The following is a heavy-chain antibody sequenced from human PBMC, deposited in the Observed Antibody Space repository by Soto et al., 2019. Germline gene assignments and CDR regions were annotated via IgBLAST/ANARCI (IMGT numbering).Heavy chain of an antibody. CDR3: ARVPDGSGSTWEDDAFDI. V-gene: IGHV1-69*01. CDR1: GGTFSSYA. Sequence: QVQLVQSGAEVKKPGSSVKVSCKASGGTFSSYAISWVRQAPGQGLEWMGGIIPIFGKANYAQKFQGRVTITADESTSTAYMALSSLRSEDTAVYYCARVPDGSGSTWEDDAFDIWGQGTMVTVSS. J-gene: IGHJ3*02. CDR2: IIPIFGKA. D-gene: IGHD3-10*01.